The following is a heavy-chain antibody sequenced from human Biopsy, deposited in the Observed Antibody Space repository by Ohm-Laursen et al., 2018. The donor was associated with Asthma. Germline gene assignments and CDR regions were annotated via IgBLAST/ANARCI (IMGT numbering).Heavy chain of an antibody. D-gene: IGHD1-7*01. Sequence: SVKVSCKASGYTFTSYYMHWVRQAPGQGLEWMGIVNPSGGSTSYAQKFQGRVTMTRDTSTSTVYMELSSLRSEDTAVYYCARRGITGTTLDYWGQGTLVTVSS. CDR2: VNPSGGST. CDR3: ARRGITGTTLDY. V-gene: IGHV1-46*01. CDR1: GYTFTSYY. J-gene: IGHJ4*02.